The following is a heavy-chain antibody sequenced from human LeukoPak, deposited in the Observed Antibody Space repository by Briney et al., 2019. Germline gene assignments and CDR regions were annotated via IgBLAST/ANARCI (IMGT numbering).Heavy chain of an antibody. J-gene: IGHJ4*02. Sequence: GGSLRLSCAASGFTFSNAWMSWVRQAPGKGLEWVGRIKSKTDGGTTDYAAPVKGRFTISRDDSKNMLYLQMNSLKTEDTAVYYCTTSYGSGSYPRDYWGQGTLVTVSS. D-gene: IGHD3-10*01. CDR2: IKSKTDGGTT. CDR1: GFTFSNAW. CDR3: TTSYGSGSYPRDY. V-gene: IGHV3-15*01.